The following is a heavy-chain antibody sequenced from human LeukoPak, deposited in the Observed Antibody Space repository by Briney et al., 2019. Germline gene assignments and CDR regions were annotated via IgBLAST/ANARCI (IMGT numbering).Heavy chain of an antibody. CDR2: ISGTTTTI. CDR1: GFTFTTYW. V-gene: IGHV3-48*04. Sequence: GGSLRLSCAASGFTFTTYWMSWVRQTPGGGLEWLAYISGTTTTIQYADPVKGRFTISSDNAKNSLYLQMSSLRAEDTAMYYCARAPIADPTFAYWGQGTLVTVSS. D-gene: IGHD6-13*01. CDR3: ARAPIADPTFAY. J-gene: IGHJ4*02.